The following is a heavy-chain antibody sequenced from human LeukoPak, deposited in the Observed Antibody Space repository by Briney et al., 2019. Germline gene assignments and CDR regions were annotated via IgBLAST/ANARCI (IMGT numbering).Heavy chain of an antibody. CDR1: GGSLSSSSYY. V-gene: IGHV4-39*01. CDR3: ARRVLRGAFDY. D-gene: IGHD1-26*01. Sequence: SETLSLTCTVSGGSLSSSSYYWGWIRQPPGKGLEWIGSIYYSGSTYYNPSLKSRVTISVDTSKNQFSLKLRSVTAADTAVYYCARRVLRGAFDYWGQGTLVTVSS. CDR2: IYYSGST. J-gene: IGHJ4*02.